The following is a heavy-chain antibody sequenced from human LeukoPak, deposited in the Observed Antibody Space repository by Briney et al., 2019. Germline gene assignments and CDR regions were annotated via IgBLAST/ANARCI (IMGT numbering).Heavy chain of an antibody. J-gene: IGHJ4*02. D-gene: IGHD3-3*01. CDR2: ISGSGGST. CDR1: GFTFSSYA. Sequence: GGSLRLSCAASGFTFSSYAMSWVRQAPGKGLEWVSAISGSGGSTYYADSVKDRFTISRDNSRNTLYLQMNSLRAEDTAVYYCAKFWSGYLYYFDYWGQGTLVTVSS. CDR3: AKFWSGYLYYFDY. V-gene: IGHV3-23*01.